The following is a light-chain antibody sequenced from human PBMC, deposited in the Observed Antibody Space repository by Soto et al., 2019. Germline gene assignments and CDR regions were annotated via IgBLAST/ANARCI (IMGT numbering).Light chain of an antibody. Sequence: QAVVTQEPSLTVSPGGTVTLTCGSSTGAVTSSHYPYWFQQKPGQAPRTLIYDTNNKHSWTPARFSGSLLGGKGALTLSGAQPDDEADYYCLRSFSCGEGTKWTVVFGGGTKLTVL. CDR3: LRSFSCGEGTKWTVV. CDR2: DTN. V-gene: IGLV7-46*01. CDR1: TGAVTSSHY. J-gene: IGLJ2*01.